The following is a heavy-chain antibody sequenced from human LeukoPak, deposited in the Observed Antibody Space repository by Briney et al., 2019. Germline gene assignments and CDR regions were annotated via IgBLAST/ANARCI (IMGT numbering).Heavy chain of an antibody. D-gene: IGHD3-22*01. J-gene: IGHJ4*02. CDR3: ARGITMIVDY. V-gene: IGHV3-23*01. Sequence: GGSLRLSCAASGFAFNDAWMSWVRQAPGKGLEWVSTITTSDGNTYYADSVKGRFTVSRDNSKNTLYLQMNSLRAEDTAVYYCARGITMIVDYWGQGTLVTVSS. CDR2: ITTSDGNT. CDR1: GFAFNDAW.